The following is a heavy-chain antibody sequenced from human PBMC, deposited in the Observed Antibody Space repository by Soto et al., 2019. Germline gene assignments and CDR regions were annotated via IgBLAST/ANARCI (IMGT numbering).Heavy chain of an antibody. Sequence: ASVKVSCKASGDTFSTYTITWVRQAPGQGLEWMGWISAYNGNTNYAQKLQGRVTMTTDTSTSTAYMELRSLRSDDTAVYYCARDIYGAAGSPYYYYGMDVWGQGTTVTVSS. CDR2: ISAYNGNT. V-gene: IGHV1-18*01. CDR3: ARDIYGAAGSPYYYYGMDV. CDR1: GDTFSTYT. J-gene: IGHJ6*02. D-gene: IGHD6-13*01.